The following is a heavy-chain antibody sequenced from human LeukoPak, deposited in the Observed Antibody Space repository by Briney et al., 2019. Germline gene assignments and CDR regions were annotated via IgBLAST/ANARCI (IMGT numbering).Heavy chain of an antibody. J-gene: IGHJ6*03. D-gene: IGHD6-13*01. CDR3: ARGKAAAGTGYYYVDV. Sequence: ASVKVSCKASGYTFTSYDINWVRQATGQGLEWMGWMNPNSGNTGYAQKFQGRVTMTRNTSISTAYMELSSLRSEDTAVYYCARGKAAAGTGYYYVDVWGKGTTVTVSS. V-gene: IGHV1-8*01. CDR2: MNPNSGNT. CDR1: GYTFTSYD.